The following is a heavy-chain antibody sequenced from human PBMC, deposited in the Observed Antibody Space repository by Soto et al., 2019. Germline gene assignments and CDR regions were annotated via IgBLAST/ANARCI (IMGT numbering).Heavy chain of an antibody. CDR1: GYTFTNYG. CDR3: ARGPDPTYFDY. J-gene: IGHJ4*02. V-gene: IGHV1-18*01. CDR2: INVYNGKT. Sequence: QVQLVQSGGEVAKPGASVKVSCKASGYTFTNYGINWVRQAPGLGLEWMGWINVYNGKTNYAQKFQARVTMTIDTSTNSVYMELRSLRSDDTAVYYCARGPDPTYFDYWGQGTLVIVSS.